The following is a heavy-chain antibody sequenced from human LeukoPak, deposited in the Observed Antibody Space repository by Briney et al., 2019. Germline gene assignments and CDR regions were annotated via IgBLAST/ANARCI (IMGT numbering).Heavy chain of an antibody. Sequence: ASVKVSCKASGGTFSSYAISWVRQAPGQGLEWMGGIIPIFGTANYAQKFQGRVTITTDESTSTAYMELSSLRSDDTAVYYCAREGYGGPVDYWGQGTLVTVSS. CDR1: GGTFSSYA. J-gene: IGHJ4*02. D-gene: IGHD4-23*01. CDR3: AREGYGGPVDY. CDR2: IIPIFGTA. V-gene: IGHV1-69*05.